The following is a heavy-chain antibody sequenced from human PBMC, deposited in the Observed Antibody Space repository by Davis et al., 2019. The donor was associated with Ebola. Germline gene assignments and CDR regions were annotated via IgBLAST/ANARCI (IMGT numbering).Heavy chain of an antibody. CDR1: GFTFSNFA. Sequence: GESLKISCAASGFTFSNFAMSWVRQAPAKGLEWVSAIDGNGGGTYYADSVRGRFTISRDNSKNTLYVQMNSLRAEDTAVYYCVRPTDYNYNNSGFHWGQGTLVTVSS. J-gene: IGHJ4*02. CDR2: IDGNGGGT. CDR3: VRPTDYNYNNSGFH. V-gene: IGHV3-23*01. D-gene: IGHD3-22*01.